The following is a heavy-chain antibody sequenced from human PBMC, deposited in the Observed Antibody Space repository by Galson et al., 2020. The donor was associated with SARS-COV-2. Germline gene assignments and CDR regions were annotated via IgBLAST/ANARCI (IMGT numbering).Heavy chain of an antibody. CDR3: AGDDLYKAVPDT. CDR2: ISYSGGT. J-gene: IGHJ5*02. CDR1: GGSITRSSYY. Sequence: SETLSLTCTVSGGSITRSSYYWVWVRQPPGKALEWIGSISYSGGTFSNPSLKTRVSLSVDASKNQFALKLDSVTAADTAVYYCAGDDLYKAVPDTWGQGTLVTVSS. V-gene: IGHV4-39*06. D-gene: IGHD6-19*01.